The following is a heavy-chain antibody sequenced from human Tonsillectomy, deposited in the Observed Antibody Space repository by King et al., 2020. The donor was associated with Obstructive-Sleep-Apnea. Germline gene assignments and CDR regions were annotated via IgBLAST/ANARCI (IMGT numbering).Heavy chain of an antibody. CDR3: ANDIVVVVDGY. V-gene: IGHV3-23*04. CDR2: ISGSGGST. D-gene: IGHD2-15*01. CDR1: GFTFRSYA. Sequence: VQLVESGGGLVQPGGSLRLSCAASGFTFRSYAMSWVRQAPGKGREWVSAISGSGGSTYYADSSKGRFTISRDNSKNTLYLQMNSLRAEDTAVYYCANDIVVVVDGYWGQGTLVTVSS. J-gene: IGHJ4*02.